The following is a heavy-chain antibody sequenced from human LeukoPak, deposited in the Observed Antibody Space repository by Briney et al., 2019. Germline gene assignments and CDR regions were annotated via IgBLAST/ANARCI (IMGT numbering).Heavy chain of an antibody. J-gene: IGHJ4*02. D-gene: IGHD3-10*01. CDR1: GGSFSGYY. CDR2: FNHSGST. CDR3: ASWVKTYYYGSGSYMVGPLNSRHTYYFDY. Sequence: PSETLSLTCAVYGGSFSGYYWSWIRQPPGKGLEWIGEFNHSGSTNYNASLKSRVTISVDTSKNQFSLKLSSVTAADTAVYYCASWVKTYYYGSGSYMVGPLNSRHTYYFDYWGQGTLVTVSS. V-gene: IGHV4-34*01.